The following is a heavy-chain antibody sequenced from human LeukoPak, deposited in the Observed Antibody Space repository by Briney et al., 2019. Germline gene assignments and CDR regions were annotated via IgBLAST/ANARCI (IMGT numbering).Heavy chain of an antibody. D-gene: IGHD5-12*01. CDR1: GFTFSSYA. CDR2: ISSNGGST. J-gene: IGHJ4*02. CDR3: ARVGGGCSGYVY. V-gene: IGHV3-64*01. Sequence: PGGSLRLSCAASGFTFSSYAMHWVRQAPGKGLEYVSAISSNGGSTYYANSVKGRFTISRDNSKNTLYLQMGSLRAEDMAVYYCARVGGGCSGYVYWGQGTLVTVSS.